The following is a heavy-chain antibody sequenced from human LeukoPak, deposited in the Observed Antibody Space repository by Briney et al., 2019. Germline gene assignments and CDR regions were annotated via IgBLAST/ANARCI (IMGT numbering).Heavy chain of an antibody. V-gene: IGHV1-18*01. D-gene: IGHD2-8*01. CDR1: GYTFRQYS. Sequence: GASVTVSFKASGYTFRQYSISWVRQAPGKGLEWMGWVSPSHSTRVYAQEFQGRVTMTADTNTNTVSMEVRSLRSDDTAVYFCARDYILPLETDNGDGFAIWGQGTVVTVSS. J-gene: IGHJ3*02. CDR2: VSPSHSTR. CDR3: ARDYILPLETDNGDGFAI.